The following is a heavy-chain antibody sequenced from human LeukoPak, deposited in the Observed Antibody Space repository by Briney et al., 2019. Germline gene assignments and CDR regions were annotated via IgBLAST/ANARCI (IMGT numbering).Heavy chain of an antibody. J-gene: IGHJ5*02. Sequence: GGSLRLSCAASGFTFSSYAMSWVRQAPGKGLEWVSAISGTGGSIYYADSVKGRFTISRDNAKNSLYLQMNSLRAEDTAVYYCARDPIVVVPAAINWFDPWGQGTLVTVSS. CDR2: ISGTGGSI. CDR1: GFTFSSYA. CDR3: ARDPIVVVPAAINWFDP. D-gene: IGHD2-2*01. V-gene: IGHV3-23*01.